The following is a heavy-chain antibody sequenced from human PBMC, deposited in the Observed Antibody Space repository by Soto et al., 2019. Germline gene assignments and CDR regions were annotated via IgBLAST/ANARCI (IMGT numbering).Heavy chain of an antibody. CDR2: ISYDGSNK. CDR3: ARDIGVAGIPLMDV. CDR1: GFTFSSYA. D-gene: IGHD6-19*01. V-gene: IGHV3-30-3*01. Sequence: PGGSLRLSCAASGFTFSSYAMHWVRQAPGKGLEWVAVISYDGSNKYYADSVKGRFTISRDNSKNTLYLQMNSLRAGDTAVYYCARDIGVAGIPLMDVWGQGTTVTVSS. J-gene: IGHJ6*02.